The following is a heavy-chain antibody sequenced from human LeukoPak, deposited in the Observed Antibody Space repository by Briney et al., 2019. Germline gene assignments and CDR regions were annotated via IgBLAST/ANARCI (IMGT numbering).Heavy chain of an antibody. D-gene: IGHD1-26*01. CDR3: VKDRAPRGSYLSYAFDI. CDR1: GFTFSNYC. V-gene: IGHV3-30*18. CDR2: ISYDGNDK. J-gene: IGHJ3*02. Sequence: PGGALRLSCAAPGFTFSNYCMHWVRQAPGKGLEWVSVISYDGNDKYYADSVKGRFAFSRDNSKNTLSLQMNSLRLEDTAVYYCVKDRAPRGSYLSYAFDIWGQGTMVTVSS.